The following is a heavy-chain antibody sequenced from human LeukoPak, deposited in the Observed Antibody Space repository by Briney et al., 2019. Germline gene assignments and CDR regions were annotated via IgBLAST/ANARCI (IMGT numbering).Heavy chain of an antibody. Sequence: ASVKVSCKASEYTFTNYDINWVRQATGQGLEWMGWMNPNSGNTGYAQKFQGRVTMTRNTSISTAYMDLSSLRSEDTAVYYCATSQLWPTFDYWGQGTLVTVSS. J-gene: IGHJ4*02. CDR3: ATSQLWPTFDY. D-gene: IGHD5-18*01. CDR1: EYTFTNYD. V-gene: IGHV1-8*01. CDR2: MNPNSGNT.